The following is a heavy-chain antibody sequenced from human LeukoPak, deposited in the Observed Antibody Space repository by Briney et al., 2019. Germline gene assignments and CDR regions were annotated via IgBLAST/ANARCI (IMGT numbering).Heavy chain of an antibody. Sequence: GGSLRLSCAASGFTFSNCTMSWVRQAPEKGLEWVSGISGSGSSTYYADSVKGRFTISRDNSENTLSLQMNSLRADDTAIYYCAKSCNSGNCYYNYWGQGTLVTVSS. V-gene: IGHV3-23*01. J-gene: IGHJ4*02. CDR2: ISGSGSST. CDR3: AKSCNSGNCYYNY. CDR1: GFTFSNCT. D-gene: IGHD2/OR15-2a*01.